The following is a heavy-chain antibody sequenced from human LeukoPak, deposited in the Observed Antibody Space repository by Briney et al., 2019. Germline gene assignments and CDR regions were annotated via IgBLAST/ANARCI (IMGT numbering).Heavy chain of an antibody. Sequence: PGGSLRLSCAASGFTFSSYAMSWVRPAPGKGLEWVSAISGSGGSTYYADSVKGRFTISRDNSKNTLYLQMNSLRAEDTAVYYCAKGWQQLVFGGGYWGQGTLVTVSS. CDR3: AKGWQQLVFGGGY. V-gene: IGHV3-23*01. J-gene: IGHJ4*02. D-gene: IGHD6-13*01. CDR1: GFTFSSYA. CDR2: ISGSGGST.